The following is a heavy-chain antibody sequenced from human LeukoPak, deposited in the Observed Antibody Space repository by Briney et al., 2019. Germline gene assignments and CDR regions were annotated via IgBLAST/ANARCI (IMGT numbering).Heavy chain of an antibody. J-gene: IGHJ6*03. Sequence: GGSLRLSCAASRFTFSSYGMHWVRQAPGKGLEWVAYIQYDGSNEQYADSVKGRFSISRDSSKNILYLQMNSLRAEDTAVYYCAKDFVNRFLEWFVSPTDNYYYMDVWGKGTTVTVSS. CDR3: AKDFVNRFLEWFVSPTDNYYYMDV. V-gene: IGHV3-30*02. CDR1: RFTFSSYG. CDR2: IQYDGSNE. D-gene: IGHD3-3*01.